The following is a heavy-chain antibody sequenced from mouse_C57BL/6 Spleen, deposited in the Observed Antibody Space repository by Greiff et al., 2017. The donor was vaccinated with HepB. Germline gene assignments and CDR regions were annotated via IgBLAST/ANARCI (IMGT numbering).Heavy chain of an antibody. CDR1: GFNIKDYY. V-gene: IGHV14-2*01. J-gene: IGHJ3*01. D-gene: IGHD2-4*01. CDR3: ARSSDDYDPLAY. CDR2: IDPEDGAT. Sequence: VQLKESGAELVKPGASVKLSCTASGFNIKDYYMHWVKQRTEQGLEWIGRIDPEDGATKYAPKFQGKATITADTSSNTAYLQLSSLTSADTAVYYCARSSDDYDPLAYWGQGTLVTVSA.